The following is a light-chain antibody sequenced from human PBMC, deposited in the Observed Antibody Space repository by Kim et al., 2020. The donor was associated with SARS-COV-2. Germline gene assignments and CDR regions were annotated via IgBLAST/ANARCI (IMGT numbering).Light chain of an antibody. CDR2: GKN. CDR3: NSRDSSGNHWV. CDR1: SLRRYY. Sequence: SSELTQDPAVSVALGQTVRITCQGDSLRRYYASWYQQKPGQAPVLVIYGKNNRPSGIPDLFSGSSSGNTASLTITGAQAEDEADYYCNSRDSSGNHWVFGGGTQLTVL. V-gene: IGLV3-19*01. J-gene: IGLJ3*02.